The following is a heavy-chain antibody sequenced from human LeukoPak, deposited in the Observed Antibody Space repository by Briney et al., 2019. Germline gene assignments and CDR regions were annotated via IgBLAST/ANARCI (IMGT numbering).Heavy chain of an antibody. J-gene: IGHJ4*02. Sequence: GGSLRLSCEASGFTFSSYAMTWVRQAPGKGLEWVSTISGSGGNTYHADSVKGRFTISRDNSKNTLYLQMNSLRAEDTAVYYCARGGQTFDYWGQGTLVTVSS. CDR1: GFTFSSYA. V-gene: IGHV3-23*01. CDR3: ARGGQTFDY. CDR2: ISGSGGNT. D-gene: IGHD3-10*01.